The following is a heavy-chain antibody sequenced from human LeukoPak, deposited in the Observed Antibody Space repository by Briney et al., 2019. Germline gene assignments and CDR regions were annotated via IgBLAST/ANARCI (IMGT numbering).Heavy chain of an antibody. CDR3: ARDTFGTSRPIEY. CDR1: GYTFTSYA. V-gene: IGHV1-3*01. D-gene: IGHD2/OR15-2a*01. CDR2: INAGNGNT. J-gene: IGHJ4*02. Sequence: ASVKVSCKASGYTFTSYAMHWVRQAPGQRLEWMGWINAGNGNTKYSQKFQGRVTITRGTSASTAYMELNSLRSEDTAVYYCARDTFGTSRPIEYWGQGTLVTVSS.